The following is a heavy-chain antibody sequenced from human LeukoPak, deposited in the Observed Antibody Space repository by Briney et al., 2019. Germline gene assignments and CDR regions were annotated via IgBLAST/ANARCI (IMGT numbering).Heavy chain of an antibody. CDR2: IYYSGST. CDR3: ARHDSSGYFWYFDY. CDR1: GASISSGDYY. J-gene: IGHJ4*02. D-gene: IGHD3-22*01. Sequence: PSETLSLTCTGSGASISSGDYYWSWIRQPPGRGLEWIGHIYYSGSTYYNPSLKSRVTISVDTSKNQFSLKLSSVTAADTAVYYCARHDSSGYFWYFDYWGQGTLVTVSS. V-gene: IGHV4-30-4*08.